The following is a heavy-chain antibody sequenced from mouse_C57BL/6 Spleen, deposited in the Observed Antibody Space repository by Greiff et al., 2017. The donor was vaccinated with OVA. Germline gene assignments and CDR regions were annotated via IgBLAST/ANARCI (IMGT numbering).Heavy chain of an antibody. V-gene: IGHV5-16*01. D-gene: IGHD2-4*01. CDR3: ASYDYDGGWFAY. Sequence: EVNVVESAGGLVQPGSSMKLSCTASGFTFSDYYMAWVRQVPEKGLEWVANINYDGSSTYYLDSLKSRFIISRDNAKNILYLQMSSLKSEDTATYYCASYDYDGGWFAYWGQGTLVTVSA. J-gene: IGHJ3*01. CDR1: GFTFSDYY. CDR2: INYDGSST.